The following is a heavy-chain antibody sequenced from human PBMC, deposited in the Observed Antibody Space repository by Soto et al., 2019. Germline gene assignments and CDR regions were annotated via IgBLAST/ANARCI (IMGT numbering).Heavy chain of an antibody. CDR1: GFTFSSYP. CDR2: ISYNTNNK. Sequence: QVQLLESGGDLVQPGRSLRLSCAASGFTFSSYPMHWVRQAPGKGLEWVAFISYNTNNKQYADSVRGRFTISRDNGKKTVQLQMSSLRPEDTAVYYCARLPLAWGQGTLVTVSS. CDR3: ARLPLA. V-gene: IGHV3-30-3*01. J-gene: IGHJ5*02.